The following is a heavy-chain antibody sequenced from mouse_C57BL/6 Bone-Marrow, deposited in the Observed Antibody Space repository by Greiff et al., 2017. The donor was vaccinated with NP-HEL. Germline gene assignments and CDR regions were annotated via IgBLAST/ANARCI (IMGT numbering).Heavy chain of an antibody. V-gene: IGHV14-4*01. J-gene: IGHJ2*01. CDR3: TTGGRFYYFDY. CDR1: GFNIKDDY. Sequence: EVKLMESGAELVRPGASVKLSCTASGFNIKDDYMHWVKQRPEQGLEWIGWIDPENGDTEYASKFQGKATITADTSSNTAYLQLSSLTSEHTAVYYCTTGGRFYYFDYWGQGTTLTVSS. CDR2: IDPENGDT.